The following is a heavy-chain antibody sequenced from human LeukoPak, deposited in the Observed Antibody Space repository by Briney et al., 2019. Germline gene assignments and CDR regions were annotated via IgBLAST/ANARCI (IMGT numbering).Heavy chain of an antibody. D-gene: IGHD4-17*01. J-gene: IGHJ5*02. CDR2: ISWNSGSI. V-gene: IGHV3-9*01. CDR1: GFTFDDYA. Sequence: PGGSLRLSCAASGFTFDDYAMHWVRQAPGKGLEWVSGISWNSGSIGYADSVKGRFTISRDNAKNSLYLQMNSLRAEDTALYYCAKDPYGDTAQGSNWFDPWGQGTLVTVSS. CDR3: AKDPYGDTAQGSNWFDP.